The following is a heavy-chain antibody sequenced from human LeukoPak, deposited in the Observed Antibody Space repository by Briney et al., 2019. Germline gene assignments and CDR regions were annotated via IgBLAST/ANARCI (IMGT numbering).Heavy chain of an antibody. CDR1: GGSISSYY. V-gene: IGHV4-59*01. CDR3: ARVSPWGLGKRFDY. D-gene: IGHD7-27*01. CDR2: IYYSGST. Sequence: PSETLSLTCTVSGGSISSYYWSWIRQPPGKGLEWIGYIYYSGSTNYNPSLKSRVTISVDTSKNQFSLKLSSVTAADTAVYYCARVSPWGLGKRFDYWGQGTLVTVSS. J-gene: IGHJ4*02.